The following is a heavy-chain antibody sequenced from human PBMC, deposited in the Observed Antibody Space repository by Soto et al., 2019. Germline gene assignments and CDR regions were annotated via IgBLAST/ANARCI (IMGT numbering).Heavy chain of an antibody. Sequence: GGSLRLSCAASGFTFSSYGMHWVRQAPGKGLEWVAVISYDGSNKYYADSVKGRFTISRDNSKNTLYLQMNSLRAEDTAVYYCAKDPDYSNYFGVYWYYYYGMDVWGQGTTV. CDR2: ISYDGSNK. J-gene: IGHJ6*02. CDR1: GFTFSSYG. V-gene: IGHV3-30*18. D-gene: IGHD4-4*01. CDR3: AKDPDYSNYFGVYWYYYYGMDV.